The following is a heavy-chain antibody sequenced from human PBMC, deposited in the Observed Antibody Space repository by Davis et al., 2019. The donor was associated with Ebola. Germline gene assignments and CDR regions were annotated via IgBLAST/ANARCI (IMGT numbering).Heavy chain of an antibody. CDR2: ISAYNGNT. Sequence: AASVKVSCKASGYIFTSYAMHWVRQAPGQRLEWMGWISAYNGNTNYAQKLQGRVTMTTDTSTSTAYMELRSLRSDDTAVYYCARGGSWTTGTTFWDYWGQGTLVTVSS. CDR1: GYIFTSYA. V-gene: IGHV1-18*01. D-gene: IGHD1-1*01. J-gene: IGHJ4*02. CDR3: ARGGSWTTGTTFWDY.